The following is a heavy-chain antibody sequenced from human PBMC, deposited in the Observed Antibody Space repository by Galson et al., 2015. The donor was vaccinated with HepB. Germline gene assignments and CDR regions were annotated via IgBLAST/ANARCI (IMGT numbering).Heavy chain of an antibody. D-gene: IGHD2-2*02. V-gene: IGHV3-30-3*01. Sequence: SLRLSCAASGFTFSSYAMHWVRQAPGKGLEWVAVISYDGSNKYYADSVKGRFTISRDNSKNTLYLQMNSLRAEDTAVYYCARGGIVVAPAAIPDHFDYWGQGTLVTVSS. CDR3: ARGGIVVAPAAIPDHFDY. CDR2: ISYDGSNK. CDR1: GFTFSSYA. J-gene: IGHJ4*02.